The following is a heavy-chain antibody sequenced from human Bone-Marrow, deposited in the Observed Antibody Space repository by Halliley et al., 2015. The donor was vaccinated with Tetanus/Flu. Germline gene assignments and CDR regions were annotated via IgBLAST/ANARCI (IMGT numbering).Heavy chain of an antibody. CDR2: IKKDGSEK. V-gene: IGHV3-7*01. Sequence: WVANIKKDGSEKNYADSVKGRFTISRDNSKNTLYLQMSSRRAEDTALYYCSRDYGDDVPPWGQGTLVTVSS. J-gene: IGHJ5*02. CDR3: SRDYGDDVPP. D-gene: IGHD2-21*02.